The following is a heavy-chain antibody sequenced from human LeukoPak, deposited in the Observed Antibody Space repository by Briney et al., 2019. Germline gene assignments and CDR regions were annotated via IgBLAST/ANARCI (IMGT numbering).Heavy chain of an antibody. CDR1: GGSISSSSYY. Sequence: SETLSLTCTVSGGSISSSSYYLGWIRQPPGKGLEWIGSIYYSGSTYYNPSLKSRVTISVDTSKNQFSLKLSSVTAADTAVYYCASTYSYGSYYFDYWGQGTLVTVSS. CDR3: ASTYSYGSYYFDY. D-gene: IGHD5-18*01. CDR2: IYYSGST. V-gene: IGHV4-39*01. J-gene: IGHJ4*02.